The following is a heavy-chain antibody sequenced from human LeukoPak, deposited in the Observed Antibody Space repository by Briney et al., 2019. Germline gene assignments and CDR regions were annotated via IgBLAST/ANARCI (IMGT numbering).Heavy chain of an antibody. CDR1: GGSFSGYY. V-gene: IGHV4-34*01. Sequence: SETLSLTCAVHGGSFSGYYWSWIRQPPGKGLEWIGELNHSGSANYNPSLKSRVTISVDTSKNQFSLKLSSVTAADTAVYYCARGKGCSSTSWPYGMDVWGKGTTVTVSS. D-gene: IGHD2-2*01. CDR2: LNHSGSA. CDR3: ARGKGCSSTSWPYGMDV. J-gene: IGHJ6*04.